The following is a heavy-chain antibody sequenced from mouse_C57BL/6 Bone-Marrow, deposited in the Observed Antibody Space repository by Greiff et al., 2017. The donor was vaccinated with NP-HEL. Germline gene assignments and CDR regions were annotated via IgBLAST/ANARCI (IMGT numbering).Heavy chain of an antibody. CDR3: ARHNFAWFAY. CDR1: GYTFTDYY. CDR2: IYPGSGNT. J-gene: IGHJ3*01. Sequence: VQLQQSGAELVRPGASVKLSCKASGYTFTDYYINWVKQRPGQGLEWIARIYPGSGNTYYNEKFKGKATLTAEKSSSTAYMQLSSLTSEDSAVYFCARHNFAWFAYWGQGTLVTVSA. V-gene: IGHV1-76*01. D-gene: IGHD6-1*01.